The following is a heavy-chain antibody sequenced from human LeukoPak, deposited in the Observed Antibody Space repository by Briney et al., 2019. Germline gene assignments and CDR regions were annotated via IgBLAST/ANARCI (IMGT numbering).Heavy chain of an antibody. CDR1: GYTFTGYY. D-gene: IGHD2-21*01. J-gene: IGHJ3*01. CDR3: AREMMKTPLIDPLDF. CDR2: INPNSGGT. V-gene: IGHV1-2*02. Sequence: GASVKVSCKASGYTFTGYYMHWVRQAPGQGLEWMGWINPNSGGTNYAQKFQGRVTMTRDTSISTAYMELSSLRSDDTAVYFCAREMMKTPLIDPLDFWGQGTTVTVSS.